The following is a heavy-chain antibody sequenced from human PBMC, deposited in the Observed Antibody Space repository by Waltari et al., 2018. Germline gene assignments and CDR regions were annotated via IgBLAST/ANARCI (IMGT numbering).Heavy chain of an antibody. CDR1: RASIRPPVHY. V-gene: IGHV4-30-4*01. CDR2: IYSSANT. Sequence: QVQLQESGPGLVKPPPPPSLTSTLSRASIRPPVHYWSCIRQPPGKGLEWVGYIYSSANTYYNPSLKGRVTISVDTSKNQFSLRLTSVTAADTAVYYCARVIAVTGTGGMDVWGQGTTVTVSS. D-gene: IGHD6-19*01. CDR3: ARVIAVTGTGGMDV. J-gene: IGHJ6*02.